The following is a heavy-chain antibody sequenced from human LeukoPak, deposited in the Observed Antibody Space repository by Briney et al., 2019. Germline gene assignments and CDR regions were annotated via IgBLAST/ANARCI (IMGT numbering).Heavy chain of an antibody. D-gene: IGHD5-24*01. V-gene: IGHV3-7*01. J-gene: IGHJ4*02. CDR3: ARDDGYNLARYYFDY. CDR1: GFTFSSYA. Sequence: GGSLRLSCAASGFTFSSYAMSWVRQAPGKGLEWVANIKQDGSEKYYVDSVKGRFTISRDNAKNSLYLQMNSLRAEDAAVYYCARDDGYNLARYYFDYWGQGTLVTVSS. CDR2: IKQDGSEK.